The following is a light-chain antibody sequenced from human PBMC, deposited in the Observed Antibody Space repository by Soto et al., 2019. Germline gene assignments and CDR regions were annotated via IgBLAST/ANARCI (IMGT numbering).Light chain of an antibody. J-gene: IGKJ4*01. V-gene: IGKV3-20*01. CDR2: GAS. Sequence: EIVLTQSPGTLSLSPGERATLSCRASQSVSSSYLAWYQQKPGQAPRLIIYGASIRATGIPDRFSGSGSRTDFTLTISRLDPEDFAVYYCQQYGTAPRTVGGGTKVEIK. CDR3: QQYGTAPRT. CDR1: QSVSSSY.